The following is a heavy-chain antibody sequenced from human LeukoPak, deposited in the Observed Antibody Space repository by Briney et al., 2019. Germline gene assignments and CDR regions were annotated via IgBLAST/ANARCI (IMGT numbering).Heavy chain of an antibody. D-gene: IGHD3-3*01. V-gene: IGHV3-7*01. J-gene: IGHJ4*02. CDR1: GFTFSSYW. CDR3: ARGGTIFGVVTHLDY. CDR2: IEQNGREK. Sequence: PGGSLRLSCAASGFTFSSYWMTWVRQAPGQGLEWVANIEQNGREKNYVDSVKGRFTISRDNAKNSLYLQMNSLRAEDTAVYYCARGGTIFGVVTHLDYWGQGTLVTVSS.